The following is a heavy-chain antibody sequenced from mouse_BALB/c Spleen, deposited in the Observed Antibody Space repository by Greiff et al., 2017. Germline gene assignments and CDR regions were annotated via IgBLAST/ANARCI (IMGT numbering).Heavy chain of an antibody. CDR2: IWRGGST. Sequence: QVQLQQSGPGLVQPSQSLSITCTVSGFSLTSYGVHWVRQSPGKGLEWLGVIWRGGSTDYNAAFISRLSISKDNSKSQVFFKMNSLQANDTAIYYCARNLYYGSSRGYFDVWGAGNTVTGSS. J-gene: IGHJ1*01. CDR1: GFSLTSYG. V-gene: IGHV2-2*02. CDR3: ARNLYYGSSRGYFDV. D-gene: IGHD1-1*01.